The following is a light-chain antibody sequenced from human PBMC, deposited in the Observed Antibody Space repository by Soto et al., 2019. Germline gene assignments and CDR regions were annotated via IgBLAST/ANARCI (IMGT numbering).Light chain of an antibody. J-gene: IGKJ5*01. CDR2: DAS. Sequence: DIVLTQFPGTLSLSPGERATLSCRASQSVSSYLAWYQQKPGQAPRLLIYDASTRATGIPARFSGSGSGTDFTLTISSLEPEDSAVYHCQQRSNWPSITFGQGTRLEI. CDR3: QQRSNWPSIT. CDR1: QSVSSY. V-gene: IGKV3-11*01.